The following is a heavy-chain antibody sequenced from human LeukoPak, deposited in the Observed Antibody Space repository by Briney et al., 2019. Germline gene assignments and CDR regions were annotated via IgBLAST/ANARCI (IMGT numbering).Heavy chain of an antibody. D-gene: IGHD2-2*01. Sequence: GGSLRLSCAASGFTFTGFFMSWLRQAPGKGLEWVANINRDGTETYYVGSVKGRFTISIDNAKNSVYLQMNSLRTEDTAIYYCARVPRLEGLYYFDYWGQGTLVTVSS. V-gene: IGHV3-7*04. J-gene: IGHJ4*02. CDR1: GFTFTGFF. CDR2: INRDGTET. CDR3: ARVPRLEGLYYFDY.